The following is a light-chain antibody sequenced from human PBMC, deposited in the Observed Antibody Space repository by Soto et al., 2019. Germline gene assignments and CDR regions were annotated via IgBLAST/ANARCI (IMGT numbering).Light chain of an antibody. CDR3: QQYNNWPWWT. Sequence: EIVMTQSPATLSVSPGERATLSCRARQSVSSNLAWYQQKPGQAPRLLIYGASTRATGIPARFSGSGSGTEFTLTISSLQSEDFAVYYCQQYNNWPWWTFGQGTKVEIK. CDR2: GAS. V-gene: IGKV3-15*01. CDR1: QSVSSN. J-gene: IGKJ1*01.